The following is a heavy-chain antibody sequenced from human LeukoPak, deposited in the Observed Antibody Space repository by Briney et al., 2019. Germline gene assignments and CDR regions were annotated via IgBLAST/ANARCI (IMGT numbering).Heavy chain of an antibody. CDR1: GGSISSYY. CDR3: ARGSPTVSFDY. V-gene: IGHV4-59*01. Sequence: SETLSLTCTVSGGSISSYYWSWIRQPPGKGLEWIGYIYYSGSTNYNPSLKSRVTISVDTTKNQFSLKLSSVTAADTAVYYCARGSPTVSFDYWGQGTLVTVSS. CDR2: IYYSGST. J-gene: IGHJ4*02. D-gene: IGHD4-17*01.